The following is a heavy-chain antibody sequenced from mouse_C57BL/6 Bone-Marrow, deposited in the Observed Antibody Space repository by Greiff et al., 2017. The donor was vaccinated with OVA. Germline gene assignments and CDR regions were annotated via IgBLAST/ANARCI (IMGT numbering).Heavy chain of an antibody. J-gene: IGHJ3*01. CDR1: GYTFTSYG. CDR3: ARSNAY. CDR2: IHPRSGNT. D-gene: IGHD2-5*01. Sequence: QVQLQQSGAELARPGASVKLSCKASGYTFTSYGISWVKQRTGQGLEWIGEIHPRSGNTYYNEKFKGKATLTADKSSSTAYMELRSLTSEDSAVYFCARSNAYWGQGTLVTVSA. V-gene: IGHV1-81*01.